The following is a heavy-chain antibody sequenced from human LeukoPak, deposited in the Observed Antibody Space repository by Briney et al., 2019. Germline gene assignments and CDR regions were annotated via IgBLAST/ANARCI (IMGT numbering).Heavy chain of an antibody. Sequence: ASVKVSCKASGYTFTNYGISWVRQAPGQGPEWMGWISTYNGNTNYAQKLQDRDTMTTDTSTSTAYMELRSLRSDDTALYYCARGWELSIWGQGTMVTVSS. CDR1: GYTFTNYG. V-gene: IGHV1-18*01. CDR3: ARGWELSI. J-gene: IGHJ3*02. D-gene: IGHD3-10*01. CDR2: ISTYNGNT.